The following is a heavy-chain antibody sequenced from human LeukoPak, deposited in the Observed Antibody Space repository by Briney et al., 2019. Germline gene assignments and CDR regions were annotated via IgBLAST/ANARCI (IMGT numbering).Heavy chain of an antibody. J-gene: IGHJ5*02. D-gene: IGHD3-16*01. CDR2: TYHSGTT. Sequence: SETLSLTCSVSGGSIRTSGYYWGWIRQSPGKGLEWIGSTYHSGTTYYTPSLTSRVTISFDTSKNQFSLNLTSVTAADTAVYHCVRRNYVSGRIDPWGQGTLVTVSS. V-gene: IGHV4-39*01. CDR3: VRRNYVSGRIDP. CDR1: GGSIRTSGYY.